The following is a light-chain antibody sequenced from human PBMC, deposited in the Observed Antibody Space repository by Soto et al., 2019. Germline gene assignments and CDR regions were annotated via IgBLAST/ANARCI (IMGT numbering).Light chain of an antibody. Sequence: DIHMTHSPSTLSASLGYRVTITCRASQSISSWLAWYQQKPGKAPKLLIYKASSLEDGVPSRFSGSGSGTEFTLTISRLQTDDFATYYCQQYSHFWASGQGTKVDIK. CDR1: QSISSW. CDR2: KAS. CDR3: QQYSHFWA. V-gene: IGKV1-5*03. J-gene: IGKJ1*01.